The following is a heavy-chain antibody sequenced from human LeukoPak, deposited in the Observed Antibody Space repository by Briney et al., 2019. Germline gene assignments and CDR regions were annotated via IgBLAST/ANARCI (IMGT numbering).Heavy chain of an antibody. CDR2: IYYSGST. CDR1: GGSISNYY. J-gene: IGHJ4*02. V-gene: IGHV4-59*01. CDR3: AREAGRVFDY. Sequence: LETLSLTCSVSGGSISNYYWSWIRQPPGKGLEWIGYIYYSGSTNYNPSLKSRVTISVDTSKNQLSLKLTSVTAADTAVYYCAREAGRVFDYWGQGTLVTVSS. D-gene: IGHD3-16*01.